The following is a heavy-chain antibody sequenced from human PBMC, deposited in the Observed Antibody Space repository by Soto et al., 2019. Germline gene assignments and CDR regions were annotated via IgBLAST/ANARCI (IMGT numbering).Heavy chain of an antibody. CDR1: GADINTYS. V-gene: IGHV4-4*07. J-gene: IGHJ6*02. CDR2: IYTSASI. CDR3: ARDRGAGYNFYYGMDV. D-gene: IGHD3-10*01. Sequence: TLSLTCSVSGADINTYSWTWIRQPAGKGLEWIGRIYTSASINYNPSLKGRVTLSVDTSTNQVSLRLASVTAADTAIYYCARDRGAGYNFYYGMDVWGQGTTVTVSS.